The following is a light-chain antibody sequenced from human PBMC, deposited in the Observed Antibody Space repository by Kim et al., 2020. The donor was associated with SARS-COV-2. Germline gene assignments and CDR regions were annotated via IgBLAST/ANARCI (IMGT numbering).Light chain of an antibody. CDR2: QDS. V-gene: IGLV3-1*01. CDR3: QAWDSSTWV. Sequence: SMSPGQTASITCSGDKLGDKYACWYQQKPGQSPVLVIYQDSKRPSGIPELFSGSNSGNTATLTIGGTQAMDEADYYCQAWDSSTWVFGGGTQLTVL. CDR1: KLGDKY. J-gene: IGLJ3*02.